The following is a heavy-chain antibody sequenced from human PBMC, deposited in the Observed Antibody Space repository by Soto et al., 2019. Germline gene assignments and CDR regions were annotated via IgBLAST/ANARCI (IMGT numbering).Heavy chain of an antibody. V-gene: IGHV1-2*04. CDR1: GYTFTDYY. Sequence: QVQLVQSGAEVMQPGASVKVSCKASGYTFTDYYIHWVGQAPGQGLEWMGWINPQSAATGYAQKFQAWVTMTRDTSINTAYMELSRLRSDDTAMYYCATSSSWSSNKFDHWGQGTLVSVSS. J-gene: IGHJ4*02. CDR2: INPQSAAT. CDR3: ATSSSWSSNKFDH. D-gene: IGHD2-2*01.